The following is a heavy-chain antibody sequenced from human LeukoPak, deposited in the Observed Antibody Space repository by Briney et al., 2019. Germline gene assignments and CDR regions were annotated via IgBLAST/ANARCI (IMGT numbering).Heavy chain of an antibody. J-gene: IGHJ4*02. CDR3: AREAVYDSSGPPFYFDY. Sequence: SGGSLRLSCAASGFTFSSYAMNWVRQAPGKGLEWVSSISSSSSYIYYADSVKGRFTISRDNAKNSLYLQMNSLRAEDTAVYYCAREAVYDSSGPPFYFDYWGQGTLVTVSS. D-gene: IGHD3-22*01. CDR1: GFTFSSYA. V-gene: IGHV3-21*01. CDR2: ISSSSSYI.